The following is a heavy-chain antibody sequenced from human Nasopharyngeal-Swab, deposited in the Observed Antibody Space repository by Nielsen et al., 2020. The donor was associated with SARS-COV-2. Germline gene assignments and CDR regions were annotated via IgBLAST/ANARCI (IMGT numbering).Heavy chain of an antibody. CDR3: ARASRGWS. V-gene: IGHV3-48*03. CDR1: GFTFDNYE. D-gene: IGHD6-19*01. CDR2: ISTSGATI. Sequence: GESLKISCAASGFTFDNYEMNWVRQAPGKGLEWVSYISTSGATIHYADSVRGRFTISRDNAKKSLHLRMNSLRAEDTAVYYCARASRGWSWGQGTPVTVSS. J-gene: IGHJ5*02.